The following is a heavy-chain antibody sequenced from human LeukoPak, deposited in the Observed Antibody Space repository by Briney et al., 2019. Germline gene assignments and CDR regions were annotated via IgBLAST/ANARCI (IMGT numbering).Heavy chain of an antibody. J-gene: IGHJ4*02. D-gene: IGHD2-2*03. V-gene: IGHV4-39*01. CDR1: GASISNSFYY. CDR3: ARLEHSLWITDY. CDR2: IRYSGST. Sequence: SETLSLTCTVSGASISNSFYYWGWIRQPPGTGLAWIGHIRYSGSTYHNPSLKSRVTISVDTSKNQVSLNLSSVTAADTAIYYCARLEHSLWITDYWGQGTLVTVSS.